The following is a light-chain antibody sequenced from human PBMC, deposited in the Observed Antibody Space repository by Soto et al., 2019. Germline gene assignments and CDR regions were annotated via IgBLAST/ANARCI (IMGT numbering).Light chain of an antibody. V-gene: IGKV3-15*01. J-gene: IGKJ2*01. CDR1: QSVSSN. CDR3: QQYDYWPPYT. CDR2: GAS. Sequence: EIVMTQSTATLSVSPGERATLSCRASQSVSSNLACYQQKPGQPPRLLIYGASTRATGIPARFSGSVSETVFPLTIDSLQSEDVAVYYCQQYDYWPPYTFGQGTKLDIK.